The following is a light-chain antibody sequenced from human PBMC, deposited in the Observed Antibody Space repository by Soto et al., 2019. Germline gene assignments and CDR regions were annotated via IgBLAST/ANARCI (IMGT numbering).Light chain of an antibody. CDR2: GAS. J-gene: IGKJ1*01. Sequence: EIVMTQSPVTLSVSQGERATLSCRASQFVSSNLAWYQQKPGQAPRLLIYGASTRATGIPARFSGSGSGTEFTLTISNLQSEDFAVYFCQQYHNWPPITFGQGTKVDIK. V-gene: IGKV3D-15*01. CDR3: QQYHNWPPIT. CDR1: QFVSSN.